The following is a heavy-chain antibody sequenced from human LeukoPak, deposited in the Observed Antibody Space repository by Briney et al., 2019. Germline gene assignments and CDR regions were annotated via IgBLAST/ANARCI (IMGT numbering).Heavy chain of an antibody. CDR1: GYSISSGYY. D-gene: IGHD3-10*01. J-gene: IGHJ4*02. V-gene: IGHV4-38-2*02. CDR2: IYHSGST. Sequence: PSETLSLTCTVSGYSISSGYYWGWIRQPPGKGLEWIGSIYHSGSTYYNPSLKSRVTISVDTSKNQFSLKLSSVTAADTAVYYCARYGSGSYCLDYWGQGTLVTVSS. CDR3: ARYGSGSYCLDY.